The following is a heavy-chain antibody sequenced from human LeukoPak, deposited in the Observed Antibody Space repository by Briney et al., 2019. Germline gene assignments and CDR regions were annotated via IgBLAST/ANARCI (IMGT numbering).Heavy chain of an antibody. Sequence: PGGSLRLSCEVSGFTFFRHSMSWVRQAPGKGLEWVAKIKEDGTEKWYLDSVKGRFTISRDNAKNTLFLQMNRLRADDTSIYYCVRESGDYGSADMAGFYYYMDVWAKGTTVTVSS. D-gene: IGHD4-17*01. CDR1: GFTFFRHS. V-gene: IGHV3-7*01. CDR3: VRESGDYGSADMAGFYYYMDV. CDR2: IKEDGTEK. J-gene: IGHJ6*03.